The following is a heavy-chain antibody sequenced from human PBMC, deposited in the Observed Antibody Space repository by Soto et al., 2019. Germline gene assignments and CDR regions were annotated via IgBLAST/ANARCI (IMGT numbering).Heavy chain of an antibody. V-gene: IGHV4-34*01. J-gene: IGHJ6*02. D-gene: IGHD1-20*01. Sequence: PSETLSLTCNVSGASFNDNHWSWIRQSPGKGLDWIGDINHAGDTYYNPSLKSRLVISVDTAKNQFSLKLSSVTAADTAVYYCARGVLSSYSITSSYYYGMDVWGQGTTVTVSS. CDR3: ARGVLSSYSITSSYYYGMDV. CDR2: INHAGDT. CDR1: GASFNDNH.